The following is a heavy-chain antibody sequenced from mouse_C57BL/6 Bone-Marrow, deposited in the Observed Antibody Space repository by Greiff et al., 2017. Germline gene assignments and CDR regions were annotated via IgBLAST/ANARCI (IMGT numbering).Heavy chain of an antibody. CDR3: AREEITTVVDMDY. CDR2: INPSNGGT. CDR1: GYTFTSYW. Sequence: QVQLQQSGTELVKPGASVKLSCKASGYTFTSYWMHWVKQRPGQGLEWIGNINPSNGGTNYNEKFKSKATLTVDKSSSTAYMQLRSLTSEDSAVYYCAREEITTVVDMDYWGQGTSVTVSS. J-gene: IGHJ4*01. V-gene: IGHV1-53*01. D-gene: IGHD1-1*01.